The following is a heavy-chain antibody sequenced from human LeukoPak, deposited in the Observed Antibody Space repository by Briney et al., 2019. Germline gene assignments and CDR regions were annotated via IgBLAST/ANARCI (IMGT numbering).Heavy chain of an antibody. Sequence: SVNVSCKASGYTFTRYDINWVRQATGQGREWMGWMNRNSGTKGYAQKLLGRVTMTRNTSLGTAYMERSSLRDEDAVVYYGARVQWLGREYNWFDTWGQGTLVTVSS. CDR2: MNRNSGTK. V-gene: IGHV1-8*01. CDR1: GYTFTRYD. CDR3: ARVQWLGREYNWFDT. D-gene: IGHD6-19*01. J-gene: IGHJ5*02.